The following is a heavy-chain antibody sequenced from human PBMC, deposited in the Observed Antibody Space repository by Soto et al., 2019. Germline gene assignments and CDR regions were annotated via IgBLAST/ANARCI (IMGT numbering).Heavy chain of an antibody. CDR1: GYTFTSYA. Sequence: ASVKVSCKASGYTFTSYAMHWVRQAPGQRLEWMGWINAGNGNTKYSQKFQGRVTITRDTSASTAYMELSSLRSEDMAVYYCARGLITIFGVVIMYYFDYWGQGTLVTVSS. D-gene: IGHD3-3*01. J-gene: IGHJ4*02. CDR2: INAGNGNT. V-gene: IGHV1-3*01. CDR3: ARGLITIFGVVIMYYFDY.